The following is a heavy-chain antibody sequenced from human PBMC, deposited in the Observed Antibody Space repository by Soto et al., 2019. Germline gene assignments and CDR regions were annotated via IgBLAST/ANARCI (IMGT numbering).Heavy chain of an antibody. V-gene: IGHV3-21*01. D-gene: IGHD3-10*01. J-gene: IGHJ5*02. CDR1: GFTFSSYS. CDR3: ARDLPLWFGEYLS. Sequence: AGGSLRLSCAASGFTFSSYSMNWVRQAPGKGLEWVSSISSSSSYIYYADSVKGRFTISRDNAKNSLYLQMNSLRAEDTAVYYCARDLPLWFGEYLSWGQGTLVTVSS. CDR2: ISSSSSYI.